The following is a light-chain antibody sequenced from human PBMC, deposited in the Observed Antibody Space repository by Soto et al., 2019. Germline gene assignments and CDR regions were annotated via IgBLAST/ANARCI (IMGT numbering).Light chain of an antibody. V-gene: IGLV1-44*01. CDR1: SSNIGSNT. J-gene: IGLJ1*01. Sequence: QSVLTQPPSASGTPGQRVTISCSGSSSNIGSNTVNWYRQLPGTPPKLLIYSNNQRPSGVPDRFSGSKSGTSASLAISGLQSEDEADYYCAAWDDSLNEVFGTGTKVTVL. CDR2: SNN. CDR3: AAWDDSLNEV.